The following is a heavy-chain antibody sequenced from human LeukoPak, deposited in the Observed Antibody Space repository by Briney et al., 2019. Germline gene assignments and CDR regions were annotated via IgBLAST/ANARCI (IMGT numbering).Heavy chain of an antibody. V-gene: IGHV3-7*01. Sequence: GGSLRLSCAASGFTFSSYWMSWVRQAPGKGLEWVANIKQDGSERYYVDSVKGRFTISRDNAKNSLYLQMNSLRAEDTAVCYCARVFYGSGSYYFYYWGQGTLVTVSS. CDR1: GFTFSSYW. CDR3: ARVFYGSGSYYFYY. D-gene: IGHD3-10*01. J-gene: IGHJ4*02. CDR2: IKQDGSER.